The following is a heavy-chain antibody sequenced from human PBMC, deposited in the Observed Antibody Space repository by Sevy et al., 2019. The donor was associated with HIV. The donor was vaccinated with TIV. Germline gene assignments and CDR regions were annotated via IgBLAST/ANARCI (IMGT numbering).Heavy chain of an antibody. D-gene: IGHD2-8*02. J-gene: IGHJ6*02. CDR2: LIGGGSRT. V-gene: IGHV3-23*01. CDR3: AKRRVQSGLSGGGANYGMDV. CDR1: GFPFSNFA. Sequence: GESLKISCAASGFPFSNFAMSWVRQAPGKGLEWVSTLIGGGSRTYYADSVTGRFIISRDNSRKTLYLQMNSLRAEDTAIYYCAKRRVQSGLSGGGANYGMDVCGRGTTVTVSS.